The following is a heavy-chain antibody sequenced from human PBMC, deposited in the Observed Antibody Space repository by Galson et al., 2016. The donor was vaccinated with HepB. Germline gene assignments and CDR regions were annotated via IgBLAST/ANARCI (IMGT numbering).Heavy chain of an antibody. J-gene: IGHJ4*02. CDR3: ARALAGAYFDS. CDR1: GGAFNNYT. V-gene: IGHV1-69*13. CDR2: IIPIFRRT. D-gene: IGHD6-19*01. Sequence: SVKVSCKASGGAFNNYTITWVRQAPGQGLEWMGGIIPIFRRTDYAQKFQGRVTITADESTTTAYMELSSLRSEDTAVYYCARALAGAYFDSWGQGALVTVSS.